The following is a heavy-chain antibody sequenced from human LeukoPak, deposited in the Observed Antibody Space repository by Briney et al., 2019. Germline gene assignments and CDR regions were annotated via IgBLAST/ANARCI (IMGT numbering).Heavy chain of an antibody. D-gene: IGHD3-22*01. CDR3: ARETRNYYDSIGYYLFDY. CDR2: FYYRGNT. J-gene: IGHJ4*02. Sequence: SETLSLTCTVSGYTISSGYYWGWIRQTPGKGLEWIGSFYYRGNTYYNPSLKSRVTVSVDTSKNQFSLKLNSVTAADTAIYYCARETRNYYDSIGYYLFDYWGQGTLVTVSS. CDR1: GYTISSGYY. V-gene: IGHV4-38-2*02.